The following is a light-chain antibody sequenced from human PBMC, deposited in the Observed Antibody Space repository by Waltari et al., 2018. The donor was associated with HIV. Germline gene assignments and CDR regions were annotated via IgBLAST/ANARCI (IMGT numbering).Light chain of an antibody. Sequence: QSVLTQPHSASGTPGQRVIISCSGDNSNIGRNPVSWVPQLPGTAPKLLLYTNNQRPSGVPDRFSASKSATSASLAISGLQFDDEADYYCASWDDSLNGWVFGEGTKLTVL. CDR3: ASWDDSLNGWV. CDR2: TNN. J-gene: IGLJ3*02. CDR1: NSNIGRNP. V-gene: IGLV1-44*01.